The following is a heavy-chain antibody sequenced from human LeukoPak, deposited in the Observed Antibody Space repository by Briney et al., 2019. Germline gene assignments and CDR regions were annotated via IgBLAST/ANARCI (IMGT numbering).Heavy chain of an antibody. J-gene: IGHJ4*02. CDR1: GFTFSSYT. D-gene: IGHD2-2*01. Sequence: GGSLRLSCAASGFTFSSYTMNWVRQAPGKGPERVSSISSSSSHIYYADSVKGRFTISRDNAKNSLYLQMNSLRAEDTAVYYCAGAWGGYCSSTSCYPFDYWGQGNLVTVSS. CDR2: ISSSSSHI. V-gene: IGHV3-21*01. CDR3: AGAWGGYCSSTSCYPFDY.